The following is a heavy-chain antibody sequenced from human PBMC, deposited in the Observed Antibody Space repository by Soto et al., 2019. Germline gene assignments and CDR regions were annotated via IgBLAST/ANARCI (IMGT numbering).Heavy chain of an antibody. CDR3: ARGPDTALVTDY. V-gene: IGHV3-48*03. J-gene: IGHJ4*02. CDR2: ISSSGSTI. Sequence: HPGGSLRLSCAASGFTFSSYEMNWVRQAPGKGLEWVSYISSSGSTIYYADSVKGRFTISRDNAKNSLYLQMNSLRAEDTAVYYCARGPDTALVTDYWGQGTLVTVPS. CDR1: GFTFSSYE. D-gene: IGHD5-18*01.